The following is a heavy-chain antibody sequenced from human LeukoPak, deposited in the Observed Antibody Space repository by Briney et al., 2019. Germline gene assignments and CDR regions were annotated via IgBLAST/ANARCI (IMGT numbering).Heavy chain of an antibody. CDR1: GFTFSSYA. V-gene: IGHV3-7*03. CDR3: ARSSYSSSSSV. D-gene: IGHD6-6*01. Sequence: GGSLRLSCAASGFTFSSYAMTWVRQAPGKGLEWVASINSDGSEGYYADVVKGRFTISRDNAKNSLYLQINSLRAEDTAVYYCARSSYSSSSSVWGQGTMVTVSS. CDR2: INSDGSEG. J-gene: IGHJ3*01.